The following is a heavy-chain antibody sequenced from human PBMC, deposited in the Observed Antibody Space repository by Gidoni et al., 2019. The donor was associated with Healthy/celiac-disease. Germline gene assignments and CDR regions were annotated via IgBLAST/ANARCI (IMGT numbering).Heavy chain of an antibody. V-gene: IGHV4-59*01. CDR3: ARGGYYYGMDV. Sequence: QVQLQESVPGLGKPSETLSLTYTVSGGSISSYYWSWIRQPPGKGLEWIGYIYYSGSTNYNPSLKSRVTISVDTSKNQFSLKLSSVTAADTAVYYCARGGYYYGMDVWGQGTTVTVSS. CDR1: GGSISSYY. CDR2: IYYSGST. J-gene: IGHJ6*02.